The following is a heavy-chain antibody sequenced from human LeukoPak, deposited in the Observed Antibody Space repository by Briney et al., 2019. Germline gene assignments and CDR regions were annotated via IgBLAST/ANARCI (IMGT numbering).Heavy chain of an antibody. J-gene: IGHJ2*01. Sequence: GGSLRLSCAASGFTFSTYWMSWVRQAPGKGLEWVANIKQDGSEKYYGDSVKGRFTISRDNAKNSLYLQMNSLRAEDTAVYYCVKDDSYGWTHRYWYFDLWGRGTLVTVSS. V-gene: IGHV3-7*01. CDR3: VKDDSYGWTHRYWYFDL. D-gene: IGHD5-18*01. CDR2: IKQDGSEK. CDR1: GFTFSTYW.